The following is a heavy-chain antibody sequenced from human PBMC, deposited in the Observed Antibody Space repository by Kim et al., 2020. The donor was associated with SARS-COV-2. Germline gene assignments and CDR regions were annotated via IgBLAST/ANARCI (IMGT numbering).Heavy chain of an antibody. CDR1: GFTFSSYG. V-gene: IGHV3-30*18. CDR2: ISYDGSNK. J-gene: IGHJ4*02. D-gene: IGHD6-19*01. Sequence: GGSLRLSCAASGFTFSSYGMHWVRQAPGKGLEWVAVISYDGSNKYYADSVKGRFTISRDNSKNTLYLQMNSLRAEDTAVYYCAKYFEDTRAPQWLVPIFDYWGQGTLVTVSS. CDR3: AKYFEDTRAPQWLVPIFDY.